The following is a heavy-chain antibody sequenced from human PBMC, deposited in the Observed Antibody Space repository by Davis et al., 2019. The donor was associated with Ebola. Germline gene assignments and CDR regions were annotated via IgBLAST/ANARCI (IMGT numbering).Heavy chain of an antibody. CDR3: ARAEMATKDYFDY. V-gene: IGHV1-69*13. CDR1: GGTFSSYA. D-gene: IGHD5-24*01. CDR2: IIPIFGTA. Sequence: SVTVSCKASGGTFSSYAISWVRQAPGQGLEWMGGIIPIFGTANYARKFQGRVTITADESTSTAYMELSSLRSEDTAVYYCARAEMATKDYFDYWGQGTLVTVSS. J-gene: IGHJ4*02.